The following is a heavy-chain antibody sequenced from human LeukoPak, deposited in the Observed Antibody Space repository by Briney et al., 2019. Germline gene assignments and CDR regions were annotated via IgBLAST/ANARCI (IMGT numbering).Heavy chain of an antibody. CDR1: GYTYTGYY. CDR2: IKPNCGGT. Sequence: ASVKVSCKASGYTYTGYYLHWVRQAPGQGLEWMGWIKPNCGGTNYARKFQGRVAMTRETSISTAYMELSRLRSDDTAVYYCARDLFGILNGPGYFVFWGQGTLVTVSS. D-gene: IGHD3-9*01. J-gene: IGHJ4*02. V-gene: IGHV1-2*02. CDR3: ARDLFGILNGPGYFVF.